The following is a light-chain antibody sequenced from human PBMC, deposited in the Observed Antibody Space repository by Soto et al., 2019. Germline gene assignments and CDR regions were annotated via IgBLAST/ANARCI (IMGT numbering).Light chain of an antibody. Sequence: IQLTQSPSSLSASVGERVTITCRASQGISSYLAWYQQKPGKAPKLLIYAASTLQSGVPSRFSGSGSWTDFTLTISSLQPEDFATYYCQQLNNYPPTFGGGTKVEIK. CDR2: AAS. CDR3: QQLNNYPPT. J-gene: IGKJ4*01. V-gene: IGKV1-9*01. CDR1: QGISSY.